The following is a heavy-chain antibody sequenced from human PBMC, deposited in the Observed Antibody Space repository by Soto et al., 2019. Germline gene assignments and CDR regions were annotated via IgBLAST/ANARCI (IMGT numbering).Heavy chain of an antibody. Sequence: QVQLVESGGGVVQPGRSLRLSCAASGFTFSSYAMHWVRQAPGKGLEWVAVISYDGSDKYYADSVKGRFTISRDKSKNTLYLQMTSLRADDTGVYYCARDMAPEDNYYGMDVWGQGTTVTVSS. CDR2: ISYDGSDK. J-gene: IGHJ6*02. CDR3: ARDMAPEDNYYGMDV. V-gene: IGHV3-30-3*01. CDR1: GFTFSSYA. D-gene: IGHD3-10*01.